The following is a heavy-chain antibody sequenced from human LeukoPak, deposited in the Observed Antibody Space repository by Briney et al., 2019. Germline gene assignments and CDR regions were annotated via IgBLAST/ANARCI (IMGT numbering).Heavy chain of an antibody. CDR1: GYPFTSYD. CDR3: VREDLPTTVINHAFDL. Sequence: GASVKVSCKASGYPFTSYDINWVRQATGQGPEWMGWMNPNSGNTGYARKFQGRVTMTRDNSIRTAYMELSSLRSDDTAVYYCVREDLPTTVINHAFDLWGQGTLVSVSS. J-gene: IGHJ3*01. CDR2: MNPNSGNT. D-gene: IGHD4-17*01. V-gene: IGHV1-8*01.